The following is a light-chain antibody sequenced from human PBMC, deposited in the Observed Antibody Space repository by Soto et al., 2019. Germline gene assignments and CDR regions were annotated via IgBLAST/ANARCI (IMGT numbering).Light chain of an antibody. CDR1: QSVSSR. Sequence: IVVTQSPGTLSLSPGERATLSCRASQSVSSRLAWYQQKPGQAPRLLISGASSRATGIPDRFSGSGSGTDFTLTISRLEPEDFALYYCQQYVTSAITFGQGTRLEIK. J-gene: IGKJ5*01. CDR2: GAS. CDR3: QQYVTSAIT. V-gene: IGKV3-20*01.